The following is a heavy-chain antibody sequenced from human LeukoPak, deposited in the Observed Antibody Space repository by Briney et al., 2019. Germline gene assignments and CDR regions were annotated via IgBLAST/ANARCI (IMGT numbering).Heavy chain of an antibody. J-gene: IGHJ4*02. D-gene: IGHD3-10*02. V-gene: IGHV3-21*01. CDR2: ISSSSSYI. CDR3: ARDVRGRYFDY. CDR1: GFTFSSYS. Sequence: TGGSLRLSCAASGFTFSSYSMNWVRQAPGKGREWVSSISSSSSYIYYADSVKGRFTISRDNAKNSLYLQMNSLRAEDTAVYYCARDVRGRYFDYWGQGTLVTVSS.